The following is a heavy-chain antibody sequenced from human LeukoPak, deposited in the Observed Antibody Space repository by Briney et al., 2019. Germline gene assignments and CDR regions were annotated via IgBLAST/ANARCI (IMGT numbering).Heavy chain of an antibody. D-gene: IGHD6-25*01. V-gene: IGHV3-7*04. CDR3: ARVQQAAFDY. J-gene: IGHJ4*02. CDR1: GFTLSSHW. Sequence: SGGSLRLSCAASGFTLSSHWMSWVRQAPGKGLEWVANIKQDGSEKYYVDSVKGRFTISRDHAKNSLYLQMDSLRAEDTAVYYCARVQQAAFDYWGQGTLVTVSS. CDR2: IKQDGSEK.